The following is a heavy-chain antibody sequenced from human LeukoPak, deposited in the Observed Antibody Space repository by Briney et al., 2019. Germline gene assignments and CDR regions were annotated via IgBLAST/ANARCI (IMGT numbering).Heavy chain of an antibody. CDR2: ISYDGSNK. CDR1: GFTFSSYG. Sequence: GGSLRLSCAASGFTFSSYGMHWVRQAPGKGLEWVAVISYDGSNKYYADSVKGRFTISRDNSKNTLYLQMNSLRAEDTAVYYCAKDAGSYCSSTRCYYDYWGQGTLVTVSS. CDR3: AKDAGSYCSSTRCYYDY. J-gene: IGHJ4*02. D-gene: IGHD2-2*01. V-gene: IGHV3-30*18.